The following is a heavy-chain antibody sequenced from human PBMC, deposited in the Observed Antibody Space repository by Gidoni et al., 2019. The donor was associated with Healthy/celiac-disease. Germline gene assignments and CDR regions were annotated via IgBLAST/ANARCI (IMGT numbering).Heavy chain of an antibody. CDR1: GFTFSSYA. CDR2: ISGSGGST. Sequence: EVQLLESGGGLVQPGGSLRLSCAASGFTFSSYAMSWVRQAPGKGLEWVSAISGSGGSTYYADTVKGRFTISRDNSKNTLYLQMNSLRAEDTAVYYCAKVGLNWWELPHLDYWGQGTLVTVSS. CDR3: AKVGLNWWELPHLDY. D-gene: IGHD1-26*01. V-gene: IGHV3-23*01. J-gene: IGHJ4*02.